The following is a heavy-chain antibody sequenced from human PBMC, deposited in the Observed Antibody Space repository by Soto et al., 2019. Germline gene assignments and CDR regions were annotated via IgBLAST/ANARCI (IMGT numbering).Heavy chain of an antibody. D-gene: IGHD1-26*01. Sequence: SEPLSLTCTVSGGSISASDYYWSWIRQHPGKGLEWIGYISYSGPTYFDPSLKSRATISVDTSDNQFSLKMTVATAADKDLDYCAGDCLGRSHSAPPVFDHWGQGTLVTVSS. CDR2: ISYSGPT. CDR1: GGSISASDYY. CDR3: AGDCLGRSHSAPPVFDH. V-gene: IGHV4-31*03. J-gene: IGHJ5*02.